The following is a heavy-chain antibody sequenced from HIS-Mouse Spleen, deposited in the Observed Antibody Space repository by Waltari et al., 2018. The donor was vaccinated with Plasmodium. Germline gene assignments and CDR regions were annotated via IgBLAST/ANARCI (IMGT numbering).Heavy chain of an antibody. CDR1: GGSFSGYY. J-gene: IGHJ2*01. Sequence: QVQLQQWGAGLLKPSETLSLTCAVYGGSFSGYYWSWIRQPPGNGLEGIGEINHSGSTNDTPSLKRRVTISVDTSKNQFSLKLSSLTAADTAVYYCARVTSSGVYWYFDLWGRGTLVTVSS. CDR3: ARVTSSGVYWYFDL. V-gene: IGHV4-34*01. CDR2: INHSGST. D-gene: IGHD3-3*01.